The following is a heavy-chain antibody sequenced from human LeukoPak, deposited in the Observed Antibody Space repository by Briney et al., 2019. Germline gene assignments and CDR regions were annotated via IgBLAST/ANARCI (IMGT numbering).Heavy chain of an antibody. J-gene: IGHJ5*02. CDR1: GYTFTGYY. V-gene: IGHV1-2*02. Sequence: ASVKVSCKASGYTFTGYYMHWVRQAPGQGLEWMGWINPNSGGTNYAQKFQGRVTMTRDTSISTAYMGLSTLGSDDTAVYYCARDVESLAGYCSGGSCYKGVAWFDPWGQGTLVIVSS. CDR3: ARDVESLAGYCSGGSCYKGVAWFDP. CDR2: INPNSGGT. D-gene: IGHD2-15*01.